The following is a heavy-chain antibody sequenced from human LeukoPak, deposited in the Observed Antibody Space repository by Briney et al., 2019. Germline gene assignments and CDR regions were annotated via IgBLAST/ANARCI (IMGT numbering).Heavy chain of an antibody. V-gene: IGHV3-30*02. J-gene: IGHJ4*02. D-gene: IGHD3-10*01. Sequence: PGGSLRLSCVASGFTFSSNGMHWARQAPGKGLEWVTFIQYDGSKKYYADSVKGRFTISRDNSKNTLYLEMNSLRAEDTAVYYCAKDIGSYYDYWGQGILVTVSS. CDR3: AKDIGSYYDY. CDR1: GFTFSSNG. CDR2: IQYDGSKK.